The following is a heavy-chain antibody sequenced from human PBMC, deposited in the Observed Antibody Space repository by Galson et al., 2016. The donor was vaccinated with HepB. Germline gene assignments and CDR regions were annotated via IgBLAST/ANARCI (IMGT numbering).Heavy chain of an antibody. V-gene: IGHV1-2*02. J-gene: IGHJ4*02. CDR3: ARDRAPFEPEDY. Sequence: SVKVSCKASGYTFTSHYIHWVRQTPGQGLEWVGWINGNSGGTHYAPNFQGRVTITRDTSISTAYMEVRWLRSDDTAVYFCARDRAPFEPEDYWGQGTLVTVSS. D-gene: IGHD1-14*01. CDR1: GYTFTSHY. CDR2: INGNSGGT.